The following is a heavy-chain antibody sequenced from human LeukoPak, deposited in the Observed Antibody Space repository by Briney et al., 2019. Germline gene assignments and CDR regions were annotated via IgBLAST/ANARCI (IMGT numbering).Heavy chain of an antibody. CDR1: GYILSDYW. CDR2: MYPGDSDS. CDR3: ARSVFMLRGVLDA. Sequence: GESLTISCKGSGYILSDYWTHWVRQIPGKGLEWMGVMYPGDSDSRSSPACRGHFTFSANKSTNTAFCQWNSLNASDTAIYYCARSVFMLRGVLDAWGQGTLVTVSS. J-gene: IGHJ1*01. V-gene: IGHV5-51*01. D-gene: IGHD3-10*01.